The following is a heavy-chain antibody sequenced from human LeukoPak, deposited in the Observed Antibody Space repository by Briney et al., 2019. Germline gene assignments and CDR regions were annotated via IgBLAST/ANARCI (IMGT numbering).Heavy chain of an antibody. J-gene: IGHJ4*02. CDR1: GFTFDDYG. V-gene: IGHV3-20*04. Sequence: GGSLRLSCAASGFTFDDYGMSWVRQAPRKGLEWVSDINWIGVRTDYVDSVKGRFTISRDNAKNSLYLQMNSLRAEDTALYYCAREQGGTGSWYEGEGYWGQGTLVTVSS. CDR3: AREQGGTGSWYEGEGY. D-gene: IGHD6-13*01. CDR2: INWIGVRT.